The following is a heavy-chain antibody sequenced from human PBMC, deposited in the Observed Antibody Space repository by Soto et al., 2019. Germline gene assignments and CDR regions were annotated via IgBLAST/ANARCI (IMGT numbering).Heavy chain of an antibody. CDR3: AREGGFYGMDV. CDR2: IYYSGST. J-gene: IGHJ6*02. D-gene: IGHD3-16*01. V-gene: IGHV4-30-4*01. Sequence: SETLSLTCTVSGGPISSGDYYWSWIRQPPGQGLEWIGYIYYSGSTYYNPSLMSRVTISVDTSKNHFSLKLSSVTAADTAVYYCAREGGFYGMDVWGQGTTVA. CDR1: GGPISSGDYY.